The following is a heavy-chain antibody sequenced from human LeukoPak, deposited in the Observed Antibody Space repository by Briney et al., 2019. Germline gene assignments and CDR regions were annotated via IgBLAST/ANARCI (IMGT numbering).Heavy chain of an antibody. CDR1: GFTFSSYS. CDR3: ARTDLGNFDY. Sequence: GGSLRLSRAASGFTFSSYSMKWVRQAPGKGLEWVSSISSSSSYIYYADSVKGRFTISRDNAKNSLYLQMNSLRAEDTAVYYCARTDLGNFDYWGQGTLVTVSS. CDR2: ISSSSSYI. V-gene: IGHV3-21*01. J-gene: IGHJ4*02.